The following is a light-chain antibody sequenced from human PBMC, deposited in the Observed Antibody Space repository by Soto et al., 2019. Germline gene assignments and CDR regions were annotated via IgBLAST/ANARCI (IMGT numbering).Light chain of an antibody. Sequence: EIVLTQSPATLSLSPGERATLSCRASQRFRSYLAWYQQKPGQAPRLLIYDASNRATGIPARFSGSGSGTDFTLTISSLEPEDFAVYYCQQRSNWPITFGQGTRLEIK. V-gene: IGKV3-11*01. CDR3: QQRSNWPIT. CDR1: QRFRSY. J-gene: IGKJ5*01. CDR2: DAS.